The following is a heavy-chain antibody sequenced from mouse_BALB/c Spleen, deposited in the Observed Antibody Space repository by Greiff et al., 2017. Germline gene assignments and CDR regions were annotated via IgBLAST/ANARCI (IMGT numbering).Heavy chain of an antibody. D-gene: IGHD2-10*02. J-gene: IGHJ4*01. CDR3: ARYGKDYAMDY. V-gene: IGHV3-5*02. Sequence: EVKLQESGPGLVKPSQTVSLTCTVTGISITTGNYRWSWIRQFPGNKLEWIGYIYYSGTITYNPSLTSRTTITRDTSKNQFFLEMNSLTAEDTATYYCARYGKDYAMDYWGQGTSVTVSS. CDR2: IYYSGTI. CDR1: GISITTGNYR.